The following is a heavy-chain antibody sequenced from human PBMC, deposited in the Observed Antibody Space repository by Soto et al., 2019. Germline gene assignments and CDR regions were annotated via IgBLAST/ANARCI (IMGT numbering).Heavy chain of an antibody. CDR3: ARANYDFWSGYLGWVDA. J-gene: IGHJ6*02. CDR2: IYHSGST. D-gene: IGHD3-3*01. V-gene: IGHV4-30-2*01. CDR1: GGSISSGGYS. Sequence: KTSETLSLTCAVSGGSISSGGYSWSWIRQPPGKGLEWIGYIYHSGSTYYNPSLKSRVTISVDRSKNQFSLKLSSVTAADTAVYYCARANYDFWSGYLGWVDAWGQGTTVTVSS.